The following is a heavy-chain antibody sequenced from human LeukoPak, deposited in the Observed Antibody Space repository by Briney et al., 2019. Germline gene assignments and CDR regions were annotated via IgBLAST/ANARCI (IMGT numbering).Heavy chain of an antibody. V-gene: IGHV3-66*01. CDR2: IYSGGST. CDR1: GFTFSSYA. D-gene: IGHD1-26*01. CDR3: KRGGGGSYARFALDI. J-gene: IGHJ3*02. Sequence: GGSLRLSCAASGFTFSSYAMSWVRQAPGKGLEWVSIIYSGGSTYYADSVKGRFTISRDNSKNTLYLQMNSLRAEDTAVYYCKRGGGGSYARFALDIWGQGTMVTVSS.